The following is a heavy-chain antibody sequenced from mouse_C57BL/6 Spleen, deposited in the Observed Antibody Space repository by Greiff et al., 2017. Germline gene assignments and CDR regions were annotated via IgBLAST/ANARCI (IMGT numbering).Heavy chain of an antibody. CDR2: INPNYGTT. CDR1: GYSFTDYN. J-gene: IGHJ1*03. Sequence: VQLKQSGPELVKPGASVKISCKASGYSFTDYNMNWVKQSNGKSLEWIGVINPNYGTTSYNQKFKGKATLTVDQSSSTAYMPLNSLTSEDSAVYYCARYYYGSSSRYFDVWGTGTTVTVSS. CDR3: ARYYYGSSSRYFDV. V-gene: IGHV1-39*01. D-gene: IGHD1-1*01.